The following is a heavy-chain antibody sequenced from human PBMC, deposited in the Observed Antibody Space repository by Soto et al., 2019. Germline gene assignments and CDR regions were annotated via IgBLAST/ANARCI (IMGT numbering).Heavy chain of an antibody. Sequence: QVQLQESGPGLVKPSQTLSLTCTVSGGSISSGGYYWSWIRQHPGKGLEWIGYIYYSGSTYYNPSHKSRVTISVDTSKNQFSLKLSPVTAADTAVYYCSGSYLLAGDDDYCGQGTLVTVSS. D-gene: IGHD1-26*01. CDR1: GGSISSGGYY. CDR2: IYYSGST. CDR3: SGSYLLAGDDDY. J-gene: IGHJ4*02. V-gene: IGHV4-31*03.